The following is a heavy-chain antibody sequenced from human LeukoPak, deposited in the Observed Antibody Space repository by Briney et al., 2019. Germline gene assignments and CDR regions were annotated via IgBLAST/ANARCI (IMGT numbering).Heavy chain of an antibody. CDR3: ARESWSPPCYYFGLDV. D-gene: IGHD2-8*02. CDR1: GYTFTSYD. CDR2: MNPNSGNT. V-gene: IGHV1-8*01. Sequence: ASVKVSCKASGYTFTSYDINWVRQATGQGLEWMGWMNPNSGNTGYAQKFQGRVTMTRNTSISTAYMELSSLRSEDTAVYYCARESWSPPCYYFGLDVWGQGTTVTVSS. J-gene: IGHJ6*02.